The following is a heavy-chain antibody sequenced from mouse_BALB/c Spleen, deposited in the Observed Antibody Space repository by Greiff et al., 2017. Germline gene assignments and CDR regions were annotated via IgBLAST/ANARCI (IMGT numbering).Heavy chain of an antibody. V-gene: IGHV5-9-4*01. D-gene: IGHD2-3*01. Sequence: DVMLVESGGGLVKPGGSLKLSCAASGFTFSSYAMSWVRQSPEKRLEWVAEISSGGSYTYYPDTVTGRFTISRDNAKNTLYLEMSSLRSEDTAMYYCARSHDGYYYFDYWGQGTTLTVSS. J-gene: IGHJ2*01. CDR3: ARSHDGYYYFDY. CDR1: GFTFSSYA. CDR2: ISSGGSYT.